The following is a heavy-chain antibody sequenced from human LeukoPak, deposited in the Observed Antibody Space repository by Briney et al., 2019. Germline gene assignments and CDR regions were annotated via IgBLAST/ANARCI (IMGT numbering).Heavy chain of an antibody. CDR1: GFTFDDYA. CDR3: AREVRITIVRGVPNWFDP. Sequence: GGSLRLSCAASGFTFDDYAMHWVQQAPGKGLEWVSGISWNSGSIGYADSVKGRFTISRDNAKNSLYLQMNSLRAEDTAVYYCAREVRITIVRGVPNWFDPWGQGTLVTVSS. V-gene: IGHV3-9*01. J-gene: IGHJ5*02. CDR2: ISWNSGSI. D-gene: IGHD3-10*01.